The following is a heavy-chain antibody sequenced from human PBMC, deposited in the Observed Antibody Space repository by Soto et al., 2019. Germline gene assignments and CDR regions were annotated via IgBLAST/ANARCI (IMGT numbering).Heavy chain of an antibody. CDR2: IYHSGST. J-gene: IGHJ6*01. V-gene: IGHV4-4*02. CDR3: ACVSGSYYYGMDV. D-gene: IGHD1-26*01. Sequence: PSETLSLTCAVSGGSISSSNWWSWVRQPPGKGLEWIGEIYHSGSTNYNPSLKSRVTISVDKSKDQFSLKLISVTAADTAVYYCACVSGSYYYGMDVWCQGPTVTVAS. CDR1: GGSISSSNW.